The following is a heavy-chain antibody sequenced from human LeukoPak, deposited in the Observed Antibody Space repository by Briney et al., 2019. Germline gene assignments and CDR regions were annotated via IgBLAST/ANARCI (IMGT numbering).Heavy chain of an antibody. CDR3: ARDPAESEMSDY. CDR2: ISSSSSYI. J-gene: IGHJ4*02. CDR1: GFTFSSYS. Sequence: GGSLRLSCAASGFTFSSYSMNWVRQAPGKGLEWVSSISSSSSYIYYADSVKGRFTISRDNAKNSLYLQMNSLRAEDTAVYYCARDPAESEMSDYWGQGTLVTVSS. D-gene: IGHD1-14*01. V-gene: IGHV3-21*01.